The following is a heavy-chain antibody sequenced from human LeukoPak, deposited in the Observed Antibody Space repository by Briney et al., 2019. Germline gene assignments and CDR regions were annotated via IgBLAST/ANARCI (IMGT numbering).Heavy chain of an antibody. Sequence: ASVKVSCKASGGTFSSYAISWVRQAPGQGLEGMGRIIPILGIANYAQKFQGRVTITADKSTSTAYMELSSLRSEDTAVYYCAREQQQLVRQNWFDPWGQGTLVTVSS. J-gene: IGHJ5*02. CDR1: GGTFSSYA. CDR3: AREQQQLVRQNWFDP. CDR2: IIPILGIA. D-gene: IGHD6-13*01. V-gene: IGHV1-69*04.